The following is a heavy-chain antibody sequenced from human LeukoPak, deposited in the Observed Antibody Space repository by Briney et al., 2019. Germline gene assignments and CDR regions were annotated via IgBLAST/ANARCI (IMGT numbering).Heavy chain of an antibody. V-gene: IGHV1-69*13. CDR2: IIPIFGTA. D-gene: IGHD6-19*01. J-gene: IGHJ4*02. Sequence: ASVKVSCKASGGTFSSYAISWVRQAPGQGLEWMGGIIPIFGTANYAQKFQGRVTITADESTSTAYMELSSLRSEDTAVYYCAISGSSGWYTQLDYWGQGTLVTVSS. CDR1: GGTFSSYA. CDR3: AISGSSGWYTQLDY.